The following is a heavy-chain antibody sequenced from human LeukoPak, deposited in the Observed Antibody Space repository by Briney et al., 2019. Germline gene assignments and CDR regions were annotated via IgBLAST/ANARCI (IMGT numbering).Heavy chain of an antibody. D-gene: IGHD6-19*01. CDR1: GGSISSSSYY. Sequence: SETLSLTCTVPGGSISSSSYYWGWIRQPPGKGLEWIGSIYYSGSTYYNPSPKSRVTISVDTAKNQFSLKLSSVTAADTAVYYCAKHPYSSRWYVNYWGQGTLVTVSS. CDR3: AKHPYSSRWYVNY. J-gene: IGHJ4*02. CDR2: IYYSGST. V-gene: IGHV4-39*01.